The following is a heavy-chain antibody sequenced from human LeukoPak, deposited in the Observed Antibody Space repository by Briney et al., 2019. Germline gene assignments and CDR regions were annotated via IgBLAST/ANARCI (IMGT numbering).Heavy chain of an antibody. D-gene: IGHD6-13*01. J-gene: IGHJ4*02. CDR2: IWYDGSNK. CDR3: ARPSSIAAAGTSFDY. V-gene: IGHV3-33*01. Sequence: GGSLRLSCAASGFTFSSYGMHWVRRAPGKGLEWVAVIWYDGSNKYYADSVKGRFTISRDNSKNTLYLQMNSLRAEDTAVYYCARPSSIAAAGTSFDYWGQGTLITVSS. CDR1: GFTFSSYG.